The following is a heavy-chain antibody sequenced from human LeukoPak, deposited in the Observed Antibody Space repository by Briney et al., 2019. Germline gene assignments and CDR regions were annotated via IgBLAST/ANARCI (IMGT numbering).Heavy chain of an antibody. CDR3: ASPFRVTLP. Sequence: PGGSLRLSCVVSGVTFSTHWMTWVRQAPGKGLEWVANIKQDGSEKYYADSVKGRFIISRDNAKNSLYLQMNSLRAEDTAVYYCASPFRVTLPWGQGTLVTVSS. J-gene: IGHJ5*02. V-gene: IGHV3-7*03. CDR2: IKQDGSEK. CDR1: GVTFSTHW. D-gene: IGHD2/OR15-2a*01.